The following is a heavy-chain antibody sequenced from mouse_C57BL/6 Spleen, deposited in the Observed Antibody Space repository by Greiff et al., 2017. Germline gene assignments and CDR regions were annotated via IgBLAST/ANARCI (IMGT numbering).Heavy chain of an antibody. V-gene: IGHV1-4*01. Sequence: QVQLQQSGAELARPGASVKMSCKASGYTFTSYTMHWVKQRPGQGLEWIGYINPSSGYTKYNQKFKDKATLTADKSSSTAYMQLSSLTSEDSAVYYCARGGLGQAWFAYWGQGTLVTVSA. D-gene: IGHD4-1*01. CDR1: GYTFTSYT. CDR3: ARGGLGQAWFAY. J-gene: IGHJ3*01. CDR2: INPSSGYT.